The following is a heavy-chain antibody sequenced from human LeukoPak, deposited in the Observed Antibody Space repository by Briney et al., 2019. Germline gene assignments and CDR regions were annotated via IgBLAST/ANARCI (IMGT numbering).Heavy chain of an antibody. V-gene: IGHV4-31*03. Sequence: SQTLSLTCTVSGGPISSGDYYWRWIRQHPGKGLEWIGYIYYSGSTYYNPSLKSRVTISVDTSKNQFSLKLSSVTAADTAVYYCARGGYSYGNAFDIWGQGTMVTVSS. J-gene: IGHJ3*02. CDR1: GGPISSGDYY. CDR3: ARGGYSYGNAFDI. D-gene: IGHD5-18*01. CDR2: IYYSGST.